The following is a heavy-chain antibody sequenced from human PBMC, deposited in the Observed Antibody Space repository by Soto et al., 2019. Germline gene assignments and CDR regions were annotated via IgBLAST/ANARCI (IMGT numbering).Heavy chain of an antibody. D-gene: IGHD6-13*01. CDR2: TRNKANSYTT. CDR3: ASSGVVSSTWYDDAFDI. Sequence: EVQLVESGGGLVQPGGSLRLSCAASGFTSSDHYMDWVRQAPGKGLEWVGRTRNKANSYTTEYAASVKGRFTISRDDAMHSRYLQMSSLKTEDMAVYYCASSGVVSSTWYDDAFDIWGQGTMVTVSS. J-gene: IGHJ3*02. CDR1: GFTSSDHY. V-gene: IGHV3-72*01.